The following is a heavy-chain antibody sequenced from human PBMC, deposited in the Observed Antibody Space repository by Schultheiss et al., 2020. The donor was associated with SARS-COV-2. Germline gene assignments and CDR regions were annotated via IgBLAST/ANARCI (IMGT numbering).Heavy chain of an antibody. CDR2: IYYSGST. CDR3: ARVDYDSSGYPYYFDY. CDR1: GGSINRSDYY. V-gene: IGHV4-61*08. Sequence: SETLSLTCTVSGGSINRSDYYWSWIRQPPGKGLEWIGYIYYSGSTNYNPSLKSRVTISVDTSKNQFSLKLSSVTAADTAVYYCARVDYDSSGYPYYFDYWGQGTLVTVSS. J-gene: IGHJ4*02. D-gene: IGHD3-22*01.